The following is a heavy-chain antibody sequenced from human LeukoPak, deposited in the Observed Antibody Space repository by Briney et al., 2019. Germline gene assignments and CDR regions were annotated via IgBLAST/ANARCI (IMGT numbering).Heavy chain of an antibody. CDR1: GYTFTGYY. CDR3: ARAYCSSTSCYDVFDY. V-gene: IGHV1-2*02. CDR2: INPNSGGT. D-gene: IGHD2-2*01. Sequence: GASVKVSCKASGYTFTGYYMHWVRQAPGQGLEWMGWINPNSGGTNYAQKFQGRVTMTRDTSISTAYMELSRLRSDDTAVYYCARAYCSSTSCYDVFDYWGQGTLVTVSS. J-gene: IGHJ4*02.